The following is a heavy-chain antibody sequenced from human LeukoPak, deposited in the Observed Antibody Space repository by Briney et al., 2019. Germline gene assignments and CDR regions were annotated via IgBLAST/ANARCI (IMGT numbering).Heavy chain of an antibody. V-gene: IGHV3-23*01. CDR2: ISGSGDST. CDR1: GFMFRSYG. CDR3: TKWSGFGDD. D-gene: IGHD3-10*01. Sequence: SGGSLRLSCAASGFMFRSYGMHWVRQAPGKGLEWVSGISGSGDSTFYADSVKGRFTISRDNSRNTLYLQMSSLRPEDTAVYYCTKWSGFGDDWGQGTLVTVSS. J-gene: IGHJ4*02.